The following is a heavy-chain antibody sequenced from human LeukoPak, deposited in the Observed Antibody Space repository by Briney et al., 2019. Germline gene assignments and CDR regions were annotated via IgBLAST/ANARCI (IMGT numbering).Heavy chain of an antibody. J-gene: IGHJ5*02. CDR2: IYYSGIT. V-gene: IGHV4-59*01. Sequence: SETLSLTCTVSGGSISSYYWSWIRQPPGKGLEWTGYIYYSGITNFNPSLKSRVTISLDTSRNHFSLKLSSVTAADTAVYYCARDIPEQGFDPWGQGTLVTVSS. CDR1: GGSISSYY. CDR3: ARDIPEQGFDP. D-gene: IGHD6-13*01.